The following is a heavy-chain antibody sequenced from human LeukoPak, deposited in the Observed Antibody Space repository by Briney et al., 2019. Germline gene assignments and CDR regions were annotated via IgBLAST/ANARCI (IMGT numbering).Heavy chain of an antibody. Sequence: PGGSLRLSCAASGFTFSSYGMHWVRQAPGKGLEWVAFIRYDGSNKYYADSVKGRFTISRDNSKNTLYLQMNSLRAEDTAVYYCAKPYYYDSYGYRYYYYYMDVWGKGTTVTVSS. CDR3: AKPYYYDSYGYRYYYYYMDV. CDR1: GFTFSSYG. J-gene: IGHJ6*03. CDR2: IRYDGSNK. D-gene: IGHD3-22*01. V-gene: IGHV3-30*02.